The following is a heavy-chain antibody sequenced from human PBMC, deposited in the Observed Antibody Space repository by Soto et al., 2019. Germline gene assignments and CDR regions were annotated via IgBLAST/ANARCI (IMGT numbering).Heavy chain of an antibody. CDR1: GYTFTSYY. V-gene: IGHV1-46*03. CDR3: ASRAGSGSYLDY. J-gene: IGHJ4*02. Sequence: QVQLVQSGAEVKKPGASVKVSCKASGYTFTSYYMHWVRQAPGQGLEWMGIINPSGGSTSYAQKFQGRVTMTRDTSTSTVYMELSSPRSEDTAVYYCASRAGSGSYLDYWGQGTLVTVSS. CDR2: INPSGGST. D-gene: IGHD3-10*01.